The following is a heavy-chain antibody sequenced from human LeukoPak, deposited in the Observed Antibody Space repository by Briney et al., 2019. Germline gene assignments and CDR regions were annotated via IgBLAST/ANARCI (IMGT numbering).Heavy chain of an antibody. Sequence: SSETLSLTCAVYGGSFSGYYWTWIRQPPGKGLEWIGEINHSGNTNYNPSLKSRVAISVDTSKNQFSLKLSSVIAADTAMYYCARSKDGSGFAAYWGQGTQVTVSS. J-gene: IGHJ4*02. CDR1: GGSFSGYY. V-gene: IGHV4-34*01. CDR3: ARSKDGSGFAAY. CDR2: INHSGNT. D-gene: IGHD3-22*01.